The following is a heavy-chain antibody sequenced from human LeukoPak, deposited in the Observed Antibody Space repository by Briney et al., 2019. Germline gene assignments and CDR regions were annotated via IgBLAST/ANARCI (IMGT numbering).Heavy chain of an antibody. CDR2: ISGSGGST. J-gene: IGHJ3*02. V-gene: IGHV3-23*01. Sequence: GGSLRLSCAASGFTFSSYAMSWVRQAPGKGLEWVSAISGSGGSTYYADSVKGRFTISRDNAKNSLYLQMNSLRAEDTAVYYCARAGYYDILTGYYLGAFDIWGQGTMVTVSS. CDR3: ARAGYYDILTGYYLGAFDI. D-gene: IGHD3-9*01. CDR1: GFTFSSYA.